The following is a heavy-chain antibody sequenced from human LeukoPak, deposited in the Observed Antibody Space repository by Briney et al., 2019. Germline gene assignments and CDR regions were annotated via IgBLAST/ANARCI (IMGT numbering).Heavy chain of an antibody. CDR3: ARVRWLQSVGFDY. D-gene: IGHD5-24*01. Sequence: SETLSLTCTVSGGSISSSSYYWGWIRQPPGKGLEWIGSIYYSGSTYYNPSLKSRVTISVDTSKNQFSLKLSSVTAADTAVYYCARVRWLQSVGFDYWGQGTLVTVSS. J-gene: IGHJ4*02. CDR1: GGSISSSSYY. V-gene: IGHV4-39*07. CDR2: IYYSGST.